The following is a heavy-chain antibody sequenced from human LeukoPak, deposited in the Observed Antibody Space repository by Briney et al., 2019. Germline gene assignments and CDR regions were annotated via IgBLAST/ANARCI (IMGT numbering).Heavy chain of an antibody. CDR2: INHSGST. J-gene: IGHJ3*02. V-gene: IGHV4-34*01. CDR1: GGSLSGYY. Sequence: PSETLSLTCAVYGGSLSGYYWSWIRQPPGKGLEGIGEINHSGSTNYNPSLKSRVTISVDTSKNQFSLKLSSVTAADTAVYYCARGVLFAPLLLNIRDAFDIWGQGTMVTVSS. CDR3: ARGVLFAPLLLNIRDAFDI. D-gene: IGHD3-22*01.